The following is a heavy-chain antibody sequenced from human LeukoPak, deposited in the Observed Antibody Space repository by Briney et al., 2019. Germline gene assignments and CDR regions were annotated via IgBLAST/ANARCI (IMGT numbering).Heavy chain of an antibody. Sequence: ASVKVSCKASGYTSTGCYMHWGRQAPGQGLEWMGSINHDSGDTNYAQNLQGRVTMTRDTSINTAYLDLSSLRSDDTAVYYCAIMGDTFDIWGQGTKVTVSS. CDR1: GYTSTGCY. J-gene: IGHJ3*02. CDR2: INHDSGDT. V-gene: IGHV1-2*02. D-gene: IGHD2-8*01. CDR3: AIMGDTFDI.